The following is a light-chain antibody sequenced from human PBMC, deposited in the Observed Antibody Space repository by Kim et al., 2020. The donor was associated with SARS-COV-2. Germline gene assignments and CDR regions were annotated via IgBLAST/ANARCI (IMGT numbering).Light chain of an antibody. CDR3: KRRGSWPPALT. V-gene: IGKV3-11*01. Sequence: PGESDTLSCRSSHSVDRSLAWYPQTHGKPPRLLIYDAAIRAAGVPDRFSGSGSGTDFTLTIASLAPEDFAVYYCKRRGSWPPALTFGGGTKVDIK. CDR1: HSVDRS. CDR2: DAA. J-gene: IGKJ4*01.